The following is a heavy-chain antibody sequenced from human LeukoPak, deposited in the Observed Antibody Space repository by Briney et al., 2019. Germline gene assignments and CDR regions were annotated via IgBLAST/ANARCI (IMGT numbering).Heavy chain of an antibody. D-gene: IGHD2-2*01. V-gene: IGHV1-69*13. CDR3: AADGDIVVVPDAPYYYYGMDV. Sequence: SVKVSCKASGGTFSSYAISWVRQAPGQGLEWMGGIIPIFGTANYAQKFQGRVTITADESTSTAYMELSSLRSEDTAVYYCAADGDIVVVPDAPYYYYGMDVWGKGTTVTVSS. CDR1: GGTFSSYA. J-gene: IGHJ6*04. CDR2: IIPIFGTA.